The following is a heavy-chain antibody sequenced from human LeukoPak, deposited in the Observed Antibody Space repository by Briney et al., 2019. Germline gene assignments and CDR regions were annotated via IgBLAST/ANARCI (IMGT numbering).Heavy chain of an antibody. CDR3: ATKGPRRGYFDY. CDR1: GGSVSSGSYY. Sequence: SETLSLTCTVSGGSVSSGSYYWSWIRQPPGKGLEWIGYIYYSGSTYYNPSLKSRVTISVDMSKNQFSLKLTSVTAADTAVYYCATKGPRRGYFDYWGQGTLVAVSS. CDR2: IYYSGST. J-gene: IGHJ4*02. V-gene: IGHV4-61*01.